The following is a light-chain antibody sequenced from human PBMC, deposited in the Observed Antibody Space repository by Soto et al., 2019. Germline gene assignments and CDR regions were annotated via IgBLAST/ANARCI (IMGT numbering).Light chain of an antibody. CDR3: QQRSNWLT. Sequence: EVVLTQSPATLSLSPGERATLSCRASQSLSSSLAWYQQKPGQAPRLLIYDASNRGTGIPARFSGSGSGTVFTLTISSLEPEEFAVYYCQQRSNWLTFGGGTKVLI. J-gene: IGKJ4*01. CDR2: DAS. V-gene: IGKV3-11*01. CDR1: QSLSSS.